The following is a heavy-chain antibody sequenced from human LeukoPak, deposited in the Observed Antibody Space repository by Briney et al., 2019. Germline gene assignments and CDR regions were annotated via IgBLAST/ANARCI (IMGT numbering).Heavy chain of an antibody. V-gene: IGHV5-51*01. Sequence: GESLKISCQGFXYXXTTYWIXXXRXXXXXXXEWMGIIFPSDSHTRYSPXFQGQVTISADKXISTAHLQWSSLKASDAAIYYCAXRRAVAGTYYFDYWGQGTLSPSPQ. J-gene: IGHJ4*02. CDR2: IFPSDSHT. D-gene: IGHD6-19*01. CDR3: AXRRAVAGTYYFDY. CDR1: XYXXTTYW.